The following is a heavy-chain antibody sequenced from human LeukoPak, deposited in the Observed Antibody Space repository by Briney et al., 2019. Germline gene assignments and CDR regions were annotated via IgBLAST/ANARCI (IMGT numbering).Heavy chain of an antibody. CDR3: ARDGGWTPYAFDI. J-gene: IGHJ3*02. Sequence: GGSLRLSCAVSGFTFSSYSMNWVRQAPGKGLEWVSSISTSSSYIYYADSVKGRFTISRDNAKNSLYLQMNSPRAEDTAVYYCARDGGWTPYAFDIWGQGTMVTVSS. D-gene: IGHD2-15*01. CDR1: GFTFSSYS. CDR2: ISTSSSYI. V-gene: IGHV3-21*01.